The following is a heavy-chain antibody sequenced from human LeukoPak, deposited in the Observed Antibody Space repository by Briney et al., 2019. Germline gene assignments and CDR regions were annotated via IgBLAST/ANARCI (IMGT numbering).Heavy chain of an antibody. J-gene: IGHJ4*02. CDR2: MNPNSGNT. CDR3: ARGMSSGYVSVAHLFDY. D-gene: IGHD5-12*01. Sequence: ASVKVSCKASGYTFTSYDINWVRQATGQGLERMGWMNPNSGNTGYAQKFQGRVTMTRNTSISTAYMELSSLRSEDTAVYYCARGMSSGYVSVAHLFDYWGQGTLVTVSS. V-gene: IGHV1-8*01. CDR1: GYTFTSYD.